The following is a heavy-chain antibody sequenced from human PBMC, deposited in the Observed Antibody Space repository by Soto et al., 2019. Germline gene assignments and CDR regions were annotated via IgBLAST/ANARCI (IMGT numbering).Heavy chain of an antibody. CDR3: AKAIVEQRYYDSSGYYYYYYGMDV. J-gene: IGHJ6*02. CDR1: GFTFRSYG. CDR2: ISYDGSNK. V-gene: IGHV3-30*18. D-gene: IGHD3-22*01. Sequence: LSLSCAASGFTFRSYGMPWVRQAPGKGLEWVAVISYDGSNKYYADSVKGRFTISRDNSKNTLYLQMNSLRAEDTAVYYCAKAIVEQRYYDSSGYYYYYYGMDVWGQGTTVTVSS.